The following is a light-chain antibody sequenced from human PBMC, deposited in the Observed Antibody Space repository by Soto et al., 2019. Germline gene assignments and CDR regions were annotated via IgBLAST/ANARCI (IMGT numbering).Light chain of an antibody. V-gene: IGKV3-15*01. CDR2: GAS. J-gene: IGKJ4*01. Sequence: IVMTQSPATLSVSPGERATLSCRASQSISTYLAWYQQKPGQAPRLLIFGASTRATGIPARFSGSGSGSEFTLTISSLQSEDVAVYACQHDNNWPLVTFGGGTKVEIK. CDR1: QSISTY. CDR3: QHDNNWPLVT.